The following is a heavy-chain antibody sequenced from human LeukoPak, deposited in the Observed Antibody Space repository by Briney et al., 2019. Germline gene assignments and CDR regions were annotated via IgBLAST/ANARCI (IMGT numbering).Heavy chain of an antibody. CDR1: GFRLSRFW. D-gene: IGHD6-13*01. Sequence: GVSLTLSCAASGFRLSRFWMTWARHARGKGLEWVASIKEEGSEMYYVDSVKGRLTICRDKAQNSLFLQMTSLRAEDPALYYCARHPDAGTVDYWGGGTLVSVSS. J-gene: IGHJ4*02. V-gene: IGHV3-7*05. CDR3: ARHPDAGTVDY. CDR2: IKEEGSEM.